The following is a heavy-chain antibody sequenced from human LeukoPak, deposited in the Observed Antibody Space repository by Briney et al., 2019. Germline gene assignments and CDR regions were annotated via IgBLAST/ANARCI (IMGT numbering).Heavy chain of an antibody. J-gene: IGHJ4*02. V-gene: IGHV1-46*03. CDR3: TRERQQPYYFDY. CDR2: INPSAGST. D-gene: IGHD6-13*01. Sequence: ASVKASCKASGYTFTNYYIHWVRQAPGQGLEWMGIINPSAGSTGFAQNFQGRVTMTSDTSTSTVYMELSSLRSEDTAVYYCTRERQQPYYFDYWGQGTLVTVSS. CDR1: GYTFTNYY.